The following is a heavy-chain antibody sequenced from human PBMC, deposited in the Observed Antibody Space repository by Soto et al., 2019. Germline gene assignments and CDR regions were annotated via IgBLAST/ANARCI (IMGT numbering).Heavy chain of an antibody. D-gene: IGHD3-10*01. Sequence: GGSLRLSCAASGFTFSGSAMHWVRQASGKGLEWVGRIRSKANSYATAYAASVKGRFTISRDDSKNTAYLQMNSLKTEDTAVYYGTTLITMVRGSPDYWGQGTLVTVSS. CDR2: IRSKANSYAT. CDR1: GFTFSGSA. CDR3: TTLITMVRGSPDY. J-gene: IGHJ4*02. V-gene: IGHV3-73*01.